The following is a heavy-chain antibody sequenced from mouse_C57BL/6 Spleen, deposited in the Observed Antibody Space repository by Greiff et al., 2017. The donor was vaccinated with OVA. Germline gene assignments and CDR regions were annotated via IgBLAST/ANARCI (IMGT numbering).Heavy chain of an antibody. CDR1: GYTFTDYE. Sequence: QVQLKESGAELVRPGASVTLSCKASGYTFTDYEMHWVKQTPVHGLEWIGAIDPETGGTAYNQKFKGKAILTADKSSSTAYIELRSLTSEDSAVYYCTRGGNYYGSPWGQGTSVTVSS. CDR2: IDPETGGT. V-gene: IGHV1-15*01. J-gene: IGHJ4*01. D-gene: IGHD1-1*01. CDR3: TRGGNYYGSP.